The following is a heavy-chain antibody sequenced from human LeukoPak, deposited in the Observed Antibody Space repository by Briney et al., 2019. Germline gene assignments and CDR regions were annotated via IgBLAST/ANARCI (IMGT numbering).Heavy chain of an antibody. CDR1: GFTFSSYW. CDR3: ARGDKAVADYYYYYMDV. D-gene: IGHD6-19*01. CDR2: INSDGSST. Sequence: GGSLRLSCAASGFTFSSYWMHWVRQAPGKGLVWVSRINSDGSSTSYADSVKGRFTISRDNAKNTLYLQMNSLRAEDTAVYYCARGDKAVADYYYYYMDVWGKGTTVTISS. J-gene: IGHJ6*03. V-gene: IGHV3-74*01.